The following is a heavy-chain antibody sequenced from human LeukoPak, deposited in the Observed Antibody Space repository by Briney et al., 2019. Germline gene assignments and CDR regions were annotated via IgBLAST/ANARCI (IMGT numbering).Heavy chain of an antibody. CDR1: GFTFDDYA. V-gene: IGHV3-23*01. Sequence: GRSLRLSCAASGFTFDDYAMHWVRQAPGKGLEWVSLISGSGGSTYYADSVKGRFTISRDNSKNTLYLQMDSLRAEDTAIYYCARAFTTITARFDYWGQGSLVTVSS. J-gene: IGHJ4*02. D-gene: IGHD6-6*01. CDR2: ISGSGGST. CDR3: ARAFTTITARFDY.